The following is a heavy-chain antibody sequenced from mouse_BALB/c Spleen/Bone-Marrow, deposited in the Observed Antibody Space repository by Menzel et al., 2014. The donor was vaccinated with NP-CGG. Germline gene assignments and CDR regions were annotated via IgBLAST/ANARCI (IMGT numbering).Heavy chain of an antibody. CDR2: VNPYNDDT. CDR1: GYTFTSYV. Sequence: EVKLMESGPELVKPGASVKMSCKASGYTFTSYVVHWVKQQPGQGLDWTGYVNPYNDDTKYNEKFKGKATLTSDKSSITAYMELSSLTSEDSAVYYCARGNYYVFSYWGQGTLVTVSA. CDR3: ARGNYYVFSY. V-gene: IGHV1-14*01. J-gene: IGHJ3*01. D-gene: IGHD2-1*01.